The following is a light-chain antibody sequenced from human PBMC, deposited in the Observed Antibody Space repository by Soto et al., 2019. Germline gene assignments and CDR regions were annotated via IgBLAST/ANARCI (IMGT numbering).Light chain of an antibody. V-gene: IGKV3-15*01. J-gene: IGKJ1*01. Sequence: EIVMTQSPATLSVSPGERATLSCRASQSVSSNLAWYQQKPGQAPRLLIYGASTRATGIPARFSGSVSGTEFILTIISLQSEDFAVYYCQQYNNWWTFGQGTKGDIK. CDR2: GAS. CDR1: QSVSSN. CDR3: QQYNNWWT.